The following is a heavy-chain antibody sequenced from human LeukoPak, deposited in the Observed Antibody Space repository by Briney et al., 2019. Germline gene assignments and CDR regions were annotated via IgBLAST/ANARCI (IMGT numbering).Heavy chain of an antibody. CDR2: IYHTGST. CDR3: ARVNWNPDY. CDR1: GDSISSGHY. D-gene: IGHD1-20*01. J-gene: IGHJ4*02. Sequence: SETLSLTCAVSGDSISSGHYWGWIRQPPGTGLEWIGTIYHTGSTYSNPSLKSRVTISVDTSKNLFSLKLSSVTAADTAVYYCARVNWNPDYWGQGTLVTVSS. V-gene: IGHV4-38-2*01.